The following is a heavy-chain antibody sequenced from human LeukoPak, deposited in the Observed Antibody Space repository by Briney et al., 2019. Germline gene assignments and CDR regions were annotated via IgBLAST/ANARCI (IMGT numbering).Heavy chain of an antibody. CDR3: ARDKRDGYNLGGFDY. V-gene: IGHV1-69*05. J-gene: IGHJ4*02. CDR2: IIPIFGTA. Sequence: ASVKVSCKASGGTFSSYAMSWVRQAPGQGLEWMGGIIPIFGTANYAQKFQGRVTITTDESTSTAYMELSSLRSEDTAVYYCARDKRDGYNLGGFDYWGQGTLVTVSS. D-gene: IGHD5-24*01. CDR1: GGTFSSYA.